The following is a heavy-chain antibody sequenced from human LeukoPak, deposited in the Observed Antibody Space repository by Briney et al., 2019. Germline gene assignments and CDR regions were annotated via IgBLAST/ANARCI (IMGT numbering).Heavy chain of an antibody. Sequence: SETLSLTCSVSGGSISLSYYYWGWIRQPPGKALEWIGSVYYSGTTSYNPSLKSRVTISVDMSKNHFSLRLSSVTAADTAMYYCARRYGTANELDYWGQGTLVTVSS. V-gene: IGHV4-39*07. CDR1: GGSISLSYYY. J-gene: IGHJ4*02. CDR2: VYYSGTT. CDR3: ARRYGTANELDY. D-gene: IGHD1-1*01.